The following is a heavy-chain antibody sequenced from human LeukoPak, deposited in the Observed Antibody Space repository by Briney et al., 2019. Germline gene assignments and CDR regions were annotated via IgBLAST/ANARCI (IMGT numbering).Heavy chain of an antibody. CDR1: GYTFTGYY. Sequence: GASVKVSCKASGYTFTGYYMHWVRQAPGQGLEWMGWINPNSGGTNYAQKFQGRVTMTRDTSISTAYMELSRLRSDDTAVYYCARDPGIAAAGALIWDYWGRGTLVTVSS. J-gene: IGHJ4*02. CDR2: INPNSGGT. CDR3: ARDPGIAAAGALIWDY. V-gene: IGHV1-2*02. D-gene: IGHD6-13*01.